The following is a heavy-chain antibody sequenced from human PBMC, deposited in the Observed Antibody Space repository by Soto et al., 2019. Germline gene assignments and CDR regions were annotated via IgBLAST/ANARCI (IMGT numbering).Heavy chain of an antibody. V-gene: IGHV4-4*02. D-gene: IGHD3-9*01. CDR2: IYHGGST. CDR3: ARSITFDWLFFDN. CDR1: GGSISRSNW. Sequence: SETLSLTCAVSGGSISRSNWWSWVRQSPGKGLEWIGEIYHGGSTNYNPSLKSRVTISVDKSKNQFSLRLSSLTAADTAVYYCARSITFDWLFFDNWGQGTLVTVSS. J-gene: IGHJ4*02.